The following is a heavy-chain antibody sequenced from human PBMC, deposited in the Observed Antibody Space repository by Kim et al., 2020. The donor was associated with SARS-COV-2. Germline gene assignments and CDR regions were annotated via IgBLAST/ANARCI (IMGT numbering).Heavy chain of an antibody. D-gene: IGHD6-13*01. J-gene: IGHJ3*02. Sequence: SVKGRFTISRDNAKNSLYLQMNSLRAEDTAVYYCARVGIREQQLVHAFDIWGQGTMVTVSS. V-gene: IGHV3-11*06. CDR3: ARVGIREQQLVHAFDI.